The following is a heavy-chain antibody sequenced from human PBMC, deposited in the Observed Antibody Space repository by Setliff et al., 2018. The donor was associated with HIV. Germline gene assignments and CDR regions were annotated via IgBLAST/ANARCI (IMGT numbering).Heavy chain of an antibody. J-gene: IGHJ4*02. Sequence: LRLSCAASGFTFSSYEMNWVRQAPGKGLEWVSYISSSGSTIYYADSVKGRFTISRDNAKNSLYLQMNSLRAEDTAVYYCARSMITFGGVIPFDYWGQGTLVTVFS. D-gene: IGHD3-16*02. CDR2: ISSSGSTI. CDR3: ARSMITFGGVIPFDY. V-gene: IGHV3-48*03. CDR1: GFTFSSYE.